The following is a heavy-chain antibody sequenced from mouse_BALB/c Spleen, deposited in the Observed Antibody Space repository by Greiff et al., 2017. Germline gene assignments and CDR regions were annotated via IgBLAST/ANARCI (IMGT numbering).Heavy chain of an antibody. CDR3: VRALYDGYYGFAY. CDR2: IRSKSNNYAT. J-gene: IGHJ3*01. V-gene: IGHV10S3*01. D-gene: IGHD2-3*01. CDR1: GFTFNTNA. Sequence: EVQLVETGGGLVQPKGSLKLSCAASGFTFNTNAMNWVRQAPGKGLEWVARIRSKSNNYATYYADSVKDRFTISRDDSQSMLYLQMNNLKTEDTAMYYCVRALYDGYYGFAYWGQGTLVTVSA.